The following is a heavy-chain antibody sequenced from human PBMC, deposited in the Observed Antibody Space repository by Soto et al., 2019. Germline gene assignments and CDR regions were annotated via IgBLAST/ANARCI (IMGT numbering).Heavy chain of an antibody. CDR2: ISGSGGST. Sequence: GVSLRLSCAASGFTFSSYAMNWVRQAPGKGLEWVSGISGSGGSTNYADSVKGRFTISRDSSKNTLYLQMNSLRAEDTAVYYCAKSIAARGYFYYGVDVWSQGTTVTVSS. J-gene: IGHJ6*02. V-gene: IGHV3-23*01. D-gene: IGHD6-6*01. CDR1: GFTFSSYA. CDR3: AKSIAARGYFYYGVDV.